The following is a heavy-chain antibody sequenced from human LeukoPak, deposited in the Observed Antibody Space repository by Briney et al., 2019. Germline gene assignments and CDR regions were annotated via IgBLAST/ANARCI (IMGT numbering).Heavy chain of an antibody. Sequence: ASVKVSCKASGYTFTSYDINWVRQATGQGLEWMGWMNPNSGNIGYAQKFQGRVTITRNTSISTAYMELSSLRSEDTAVYYCARAAGTYSSSYFDYWGQGTLVTVSS. D-gene: IGHD6-6*01. CDR1: GYTFTSYD. CDR2: MNPNSGNI. CDR3: ARAAGTYSSSYFDY. J-gene: IGHJ4*02. V-gene: IGHV1-8*03.